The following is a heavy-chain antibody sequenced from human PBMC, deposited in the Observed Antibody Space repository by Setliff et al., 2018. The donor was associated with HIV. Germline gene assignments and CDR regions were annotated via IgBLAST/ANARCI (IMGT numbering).Heavy chain of an antibody. V-gene: IGHV1-46*01. CDR2: ISPRAGST. Sequence: GASVKVSCKTSGYAFTNSYLHWVRQAPGQGLEWMGMISPRAGSTNYAQNFHGRLTMTRDTSRGTAHMELRSLRSDDTAVYFCARGYASGSGSYYYDYWGQGTLVTVSS. CDR3: ARGYASGSGSYYYDY. D-gene: IGHD2-15*01. J-gene: IGHJ4*02. CDR1: GYAFTNSY.